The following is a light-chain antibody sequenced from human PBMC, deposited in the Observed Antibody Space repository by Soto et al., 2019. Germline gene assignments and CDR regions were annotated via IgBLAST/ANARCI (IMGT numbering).Light chain of an antibody. CDR1: QSVSSN. Sequence: EIVLTQSPGTLSLSPGERATLSCRASQSVSSNLAWYQQKPGQAPRLLMYGASTRATGIPARFSGSGSGTEFTLIISGLEPEDFAVYYCQQYGTSPATFGQGTKVDIK. CDR2: GAS. J-gene: IGKJ1*01. V-gene: IGKV3-20*01. CDR3: QQYGTSPAT.